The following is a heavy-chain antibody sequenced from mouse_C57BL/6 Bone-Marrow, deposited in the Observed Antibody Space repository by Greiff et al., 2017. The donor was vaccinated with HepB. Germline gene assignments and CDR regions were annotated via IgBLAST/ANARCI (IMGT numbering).Heavy chain of an antibody. CDR1: GYTFTNYW. J-gene: IGHJ3*01. D-gene: IGHD2-12*01. Sequence: VKLVESGAELVRPGTSVKMSCKASGYTFTNYWIGWAKQRPGHGLEWIGDIYPGGGYTNYNEKFKGKATLTADKSSSTAYMQFSSLKSEDSAIYYCARSGYSSWFAYWGQGTLVTVSA. CDR2: IYPGGGYT. V-gene: IGHV1-63*01. CDR3: ARSGYSSWFAY.